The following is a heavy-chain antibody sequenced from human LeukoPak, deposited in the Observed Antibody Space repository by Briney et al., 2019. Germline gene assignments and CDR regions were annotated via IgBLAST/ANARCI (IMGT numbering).Heavy chain of an antibody. J-gene: IGHJ4*02. V-gene: IGHV4-59*01. D-gene: IGHD6-19*01. CDR1: GGSISSYY. CDR3: ARFQQSGWYYFDY. CDR2: IYYSGST. Sequence: SETLSLTCTVSGGSISSYYWSWIRQPPGKGLEWIGYIYYSGSTNYNPSLKSRVTISVDTSKNQFSLKLSSVTAADTAVYYCARFQQSGWYYFDYWGQGTLVTVSS.